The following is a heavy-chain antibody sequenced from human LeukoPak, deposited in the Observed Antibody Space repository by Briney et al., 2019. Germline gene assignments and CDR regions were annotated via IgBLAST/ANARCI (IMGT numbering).Heavy chain of an antibody. CDR2: ILYSGTT. CDR1: GGSISTSRYS. V-gene: IGHV4-39*01. J-gene: IGHJ4*02. Sequence: SQTLSLTCTVSGGSISTSRYSWGWIRQPPGKGLEWIGNILYSGTTYYNPSLKSRVTISVDTSKNQFSLKLSSVTAADTAVYYCARLDSATDDDYWGQGTLVTVSS. CDR3: ARLDSATDDDY. D-gene: IGHD1-1*01.